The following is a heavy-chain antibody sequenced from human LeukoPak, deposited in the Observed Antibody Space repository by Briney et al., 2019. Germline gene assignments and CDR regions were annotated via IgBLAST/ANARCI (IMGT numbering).Heavy chain of an antibody. D-gene: IGHD3-10*01. J-gene: IGHJ4*02. CDR1: GGSLSGYY. CDR2: INHSGST. V-gene: IGHV4-34*01. Sequence: SETLSLTCAVYGGSLSGYYWSWIRQPPGKGLEWIGEINHSGSTNYNPSLKSRVTISVDTSKNQFSLKLSSVTAADTAVYYCARQYYYGSGSYPDFDYWGQGTLVTVSS. CDR3: ARQYYYGSGSYPDFDY.